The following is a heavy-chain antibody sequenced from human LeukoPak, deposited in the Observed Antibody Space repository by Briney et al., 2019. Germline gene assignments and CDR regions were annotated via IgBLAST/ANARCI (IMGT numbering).Heavy chain of an antibody. CDR3: ARGLISGTRDYFYSYMDV. J-gene: IGHJ6*03. Sequence: ASVTVSCKTSGYIFTDDYHIHWVRQAPGQGLEWMGRISPKSGDTNYAQKFQGRVTVTRDTSISAAYMEVSRLRSDDTALYCCARGLISGTRDYFYSYMDVWGTGTTVTVSS. D-gene: IGHD1-7*01. CDR2: ISPKSGDT. V-gene: IGHV1-2*02. CDR1: GYIFTDDYH.